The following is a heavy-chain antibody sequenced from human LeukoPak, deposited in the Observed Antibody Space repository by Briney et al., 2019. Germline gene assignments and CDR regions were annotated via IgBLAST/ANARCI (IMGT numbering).Heavy chain of an antibody. J-gene: IGHJ4*02. CDR2: ISYDGSNK. V-gene: IGHV3-30*18. Sequence: GGSLRPSCAASGFTFSSYGMHWVRQAPGKGLEWVAVISYDGSNKYYADSVKGRFTISRDNSKNTLYLQMNSLRAEDTAVYYCAKGVESDYWGQGTLVTVSS. CDR3: AKGVESDY. CDR1: GFTFSSYG.